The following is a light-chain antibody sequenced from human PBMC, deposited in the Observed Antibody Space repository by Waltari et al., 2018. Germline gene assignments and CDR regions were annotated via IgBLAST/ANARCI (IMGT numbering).Light chain of an antibody. V-gene: IGKV3-11*01. Sequence: DIVLTQSPATLSLSPGERATLSCRASQSLSNYLAWYQQKPGQAPRLLIYDTSNRATGIPARFSGSGFGTDFTLTISSLEPEDFAVDYCQQRRNWPLTFGGGTKVEIK. CDR1: QSLSNY. J-gene: IGKJ4*01. CDR3: QQRRNWPLT. CDR2: DTS.